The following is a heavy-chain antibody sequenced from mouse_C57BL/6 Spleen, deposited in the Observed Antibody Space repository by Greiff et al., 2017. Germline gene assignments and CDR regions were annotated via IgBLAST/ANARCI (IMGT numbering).Heavy chain of an antibody. D-gene: IGHD2-5*01. CDR2: ISSGSSTI. V-gene: IGHV5-17*01. CDR3: ARGGSNYSAWFAY. CDR1: GFTFSDYG. J-gene: IGHJ3*01. Sequence: EVKVVESGGGLVKPGGSLKLSCAASGFTFSDYGMHWVRQAPEQGLEWVAYISSGSSTIYYADTVKGRFTISRDNAKNTLFLQMTSLRSEDTAMYYCARGGSNYSAWFAYWGQGTLVTVSA.